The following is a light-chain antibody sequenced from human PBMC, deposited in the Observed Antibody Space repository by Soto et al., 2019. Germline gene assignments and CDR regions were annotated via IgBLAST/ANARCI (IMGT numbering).Light chain of an antibody. CDR2: SDD. CDR3: AAWNDNLNGPSYV. V-gene: IGLV1-44*01. J-gene: IGLJ1*01. CDR1: SSNIGSNA. Sequence: QSVLTQPPSASGTPGQIVAISCSGSSSNIGSNAVNWYQQVPGTAPKLLIYSDDQRPSGVPDRFSGSKSGTSASLAISGLQSEDEADYICAAWNDNLNGPSYVFGTGTKVTVL.